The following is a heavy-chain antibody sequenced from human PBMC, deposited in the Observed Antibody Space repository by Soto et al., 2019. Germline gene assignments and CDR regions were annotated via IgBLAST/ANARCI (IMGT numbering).Heavy chain of an antibody. D-gene: IGHD1-26*01. V-gene: IGHV3-23*01. CDR2: LTPGGETT. Sequence: EVHLLQSGGGLVQPGGSLRLSCAASGFTFSSFAMTWVHQAPGAGLEWVSALTPGGETTYYIASVRGRFTISRDNARDTLYLQMNSLTAADTAVYYCAKDSPVSGNYQDLAYWGQGTLVTVSS. CDR1: GFTFSSFA. J-gene: IGHJ4*02. CDR3: AKDSPVSGNYQDLAY.